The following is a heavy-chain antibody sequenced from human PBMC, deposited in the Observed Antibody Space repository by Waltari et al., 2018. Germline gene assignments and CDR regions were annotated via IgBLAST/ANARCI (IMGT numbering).Heavy chain of an antibody. CDR1: GGTFSSYA. J-gene: IGHJ6*02. D-gene: IGHD5-12*01. CDR3: ARDIREMATITSFYYYDGMDV. CDR2: SIPNFGTA. V-gene: IGHV1-69*01. Sequence: QVQLVQSGAEVKKPGSSVKVSCKASGGTFSSYAISWLRQAPGQGLEWMGGSIPNFGTANYAQKCQGRVKITADESTRTAYMELSSLRCEDTDVYYCARDIREMATITSFYYYDGMDVWGQGTTGTVSS.